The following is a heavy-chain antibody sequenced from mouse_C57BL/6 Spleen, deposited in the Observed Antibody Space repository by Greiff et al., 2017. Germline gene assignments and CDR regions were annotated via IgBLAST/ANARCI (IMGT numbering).Heavy chain of an antibody. V-gene: IGHV5-9*01. CDR3: ARQYYGSSYGCAY. J-gene: IGHJ3*01. CDR2: ISGGGGNT. Sequence: EVQGVESGGGLVKPGGSLKLSCAASGFTFSSYTMSWVRQTPEERLEWVATISGGGGNTYYPDSVKGRFTISRDNAKNTLYLQMGSLRSEATALYYCARQYYGSSYGCAYWGQGTLVTVSA. CDR1: GFTFSSYT. D-gene: IGHD1-1*01.